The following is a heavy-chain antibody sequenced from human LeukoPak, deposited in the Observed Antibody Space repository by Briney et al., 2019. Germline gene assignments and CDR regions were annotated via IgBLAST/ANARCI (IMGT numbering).Heavy chain of an antibody. J-gene: IGHJ4*02. D-gene: IGHD6-19*01. CDR3: AKDKEYSSGWYVPDY. CDR2: ISGSGGST. V-gene: IGHV3-23*01. CDR1: GFTFSSYA. Sequence: GGSLRVSCAASGFTFSSYAMSWVRQAPGNGLEWVSAISGSGGSTYYADSVKGRFTISRDNSKNTLYLQMNSLRAEDTAVYYCAKDKEYSSGWYVPDYWGQGTLVTVSS.